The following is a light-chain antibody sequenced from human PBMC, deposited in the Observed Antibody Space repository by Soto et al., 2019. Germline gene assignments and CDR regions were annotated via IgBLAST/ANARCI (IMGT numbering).Light chain of an antibody. V-gene: IGKV3-20*01. J-gene: IGKJ2*01. CDR1: QSVRSSF. CDR3: QQYEDSVLYT. CDR2: DVS. Sequence: EIVLTQSPGTLSLSPGERATLSCRASQSVRSSFFAWYQQKPGQAPRLLIYDVSIRATGTPDRFSGSGSGTDFTLTITRLEPEDFAMYYCQQYEDSVLYTFGQGTKLEI.